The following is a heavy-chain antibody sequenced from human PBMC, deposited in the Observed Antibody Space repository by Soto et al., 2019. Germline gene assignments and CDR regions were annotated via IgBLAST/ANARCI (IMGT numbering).Heavy chain of an antibody. CDR3: ARHVLVTKRGGHSFDY. Sequence: QLQLLESGPGLVKPSETLTLTCTVSGGSISSPYYYWGWIRQPPGKGLECIGSIYYSGSTYYNPYLHRRVTKSGDTCKNQFFLKKHYMPDADTAVYYCARHVLVTKRGGHSFDYWGQGSLVTVSS. CDR2: IYYSGST. CDR1: GGSISSPYYY. J-gene: IGHJ4*02. V-gene: IGHV4-39*01. D-gene: IGHD2-21*02.